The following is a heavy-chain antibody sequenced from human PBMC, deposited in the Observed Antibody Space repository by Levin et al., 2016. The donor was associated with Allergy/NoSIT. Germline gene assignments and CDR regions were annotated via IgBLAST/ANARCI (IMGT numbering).Heavy chain of an antibody. CDR3: ARDRRGRSGSYSDWFDP. CDR1: GFTFSTYG. Sequence: GGSLRLSCAASGFTFSTYGMHWVRQAPGKGLEWVSRINSDGSSTGYADSVKGRFTISRDNSKNTLYLQMNSLRAEDTAVYYCARDRRGRSGSYSDWFDPWGQGTLVTVSS. J-gene: IGHJ5*02. CDR2: INSDGSST. V-gene: IGHV3-74*01. D-gene: IGHD3-10*01.